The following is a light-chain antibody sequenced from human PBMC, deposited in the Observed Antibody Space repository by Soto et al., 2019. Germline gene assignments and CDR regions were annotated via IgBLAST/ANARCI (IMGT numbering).Light chain of an antibody. V-gene: IGLV2-14*01. CDR2: EVS. CDR1: SSDVGVYNY. CDR3: ASYTTSSTVL. J-gene: IGLJ2*01. Sequence: QSALTQPASVSGSPGQSITISCTGTSSDVGVYNYVSWYQQHPGKAPKLMISEVSNRPSGVSNRFSGSKSGNTASLTISGLQAEDEADYYCASYTTSSTVLFGGGTKLTVL.